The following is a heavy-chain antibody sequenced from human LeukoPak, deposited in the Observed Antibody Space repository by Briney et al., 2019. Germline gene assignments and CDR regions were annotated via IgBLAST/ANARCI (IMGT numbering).Heavy chain of an antibody. J-gene: IGHJ4*02. V-gene: IGHV4-30-2*01. CDR2: IYHSGST. D-gene: IGHD3-10*01. CDR3: AGTMVRGVIIV. Sequence: SQTLSLTCAVSGGSISSGGYSWSWIRQPPGKGLEWIGYIYHSGSTYYNPSLKSRVTISVDRSMNQFSLKLSSVTAADTAVYYCAGTMVRGVIIVWGQGTLVTVSS. CDR1: GGSISSGGYS.